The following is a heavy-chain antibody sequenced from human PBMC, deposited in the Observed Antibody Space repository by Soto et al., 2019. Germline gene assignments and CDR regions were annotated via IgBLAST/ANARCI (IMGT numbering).Heavy chain of an antibody. V-gene: IGHV3-53*01. CDR1: GFTVSSNY. CDR3: AREGYYYDSSGHHWCEY. D-gene: IGHD3-22*01. Sequence: WGSLSLSCAASGFTVSSNYMSWVRQAPGKGLEWVSVIYICVSTYYADSVKGRFTISRYNSKNTLYLQMNSLRAEDTAVYYCAREGYYYDSSGHHWCEYWGKGNMVIVSS. CDR2: IYICVST. J-gene: IGHJ4*02.